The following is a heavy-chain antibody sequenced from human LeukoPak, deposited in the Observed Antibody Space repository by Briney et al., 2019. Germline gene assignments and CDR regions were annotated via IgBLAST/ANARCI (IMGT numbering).Heavy chain of an antibody. CDR2: ISGSGGST. V-gene: IGHV3-23*01. Sequence: GGSLRLSCTASGFTFSSYAMSWVRQAPGKGLEWVSAISGSGGSTYYADSVKGRFTISRDNSKNTLYLQMNSLRAEDTAVYYCARRDGSGGGDYWGQGTLVTVSS. CDR1: GFTFSSYA. D-gene: IGHD3-10*01. J-gene: IGHJ4*02. CDR3: ARRDGSGGGDY.